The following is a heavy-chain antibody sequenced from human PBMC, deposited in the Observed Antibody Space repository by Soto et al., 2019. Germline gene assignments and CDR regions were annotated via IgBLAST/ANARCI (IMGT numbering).Heavy chain of an antibody. V-gene: IGHV4-39*02. CDR1: GGSISSSSYY. J-gene: IGHJ5*02. D-gene: IGHD1-7*01. Sequence: QLQLQESGPGLVKPPETLSLTCSVSGGSISSSSYYWGWVRQPPGKGLEWIGSIDYSGSTYYNPSLKSRVPIFVDTSNNQFSLRLNSVTAADTAVYYCAREWNYHGEGWFDPWGQGTLVTVSS. CDR2: IDYSGST. CDR3: AREWNYHGEGWFDP.